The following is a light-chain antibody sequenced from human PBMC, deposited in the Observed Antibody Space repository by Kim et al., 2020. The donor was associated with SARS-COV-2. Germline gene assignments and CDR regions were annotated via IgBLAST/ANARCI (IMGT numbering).Light chain of an antibody. Sequence: QSVLTQPPSASGTPGQRVTISCSGSSSNIGSNYVYWYQQHPGTAPKLLIYSNNHRPSGVPDRFSGSKSGTSASLAISGLRSEDEADYYCAAWDDSLSGWVFGGGTQLTVL. CDR2: SNN. J-gene: IGLJ3*02. CDR1: SSNIGSNY. V-gene: IGLV1-47*02. CDR3: AAWDDSLSGWV.